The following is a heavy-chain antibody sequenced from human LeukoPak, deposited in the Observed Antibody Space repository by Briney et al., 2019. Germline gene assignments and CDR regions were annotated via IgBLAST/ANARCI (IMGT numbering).Heavy chain of an antibody. D-gene: IGHD3-9*01. Sequence: PGGSLRLSCSASGLIFSSYAMHWVRQAPGKRLEYVSGISSNGGRTYYADSVTGRFTISRDNSKNTLYLQMSSLRNEDTAVYYCVKAQSTGWSPFDYWGQGTLVTVSS. CDR3: VKAQSTGWSPFDY. J-gene: IGHJ4*02. CDR2: ISSNGGRT. V-gene: IGHV3-64D*06. CDR1: GLIFSSYA.